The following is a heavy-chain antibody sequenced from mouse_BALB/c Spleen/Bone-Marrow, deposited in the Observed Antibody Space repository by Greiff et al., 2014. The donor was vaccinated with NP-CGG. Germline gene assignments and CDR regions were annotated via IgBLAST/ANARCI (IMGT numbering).Heavy chain of an antibody. V-gene: IGHV14-3*02. CDR3: ARVNPWYFDV. D-gene: IGHD2-2*01. J-gene: IGHJ1*01. Sequence: EVQLQQSGAELVKPGASVKLSCTASGFNIKDTYIHWVMQRPEQGLAWIGRIDPASGDTKFDPKFQGKATITADTSSNTAYLQVTCLTSEDTAVYYCARVNPWYFDVWGAGTTVTVSS. CDR1: GFNIKDTY. CDR2: IDPASGDT.